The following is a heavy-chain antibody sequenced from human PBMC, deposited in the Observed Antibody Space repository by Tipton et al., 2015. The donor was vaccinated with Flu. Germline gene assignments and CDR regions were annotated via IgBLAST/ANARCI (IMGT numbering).Heavy chain of an antibody. CDR2: IWYDGNRDKE. Sequence: SLRLSCEASGFIFNLFGMHWVRQAPGKGLEWVAFIWYDGNRDKEYYADSVKGRFTISRDTSKNTVYLQINSLRVDDTAVYFCARDGPEWNYFAYMDVWGKGTTVTVSS. D-gene: IGHD3-3*01. V-gene: IGHV3-33*01. CDR3: ARDGPEWNYFAYMDV. CDR1: GFIFNLFG. J-gene: IGHJ6*03.